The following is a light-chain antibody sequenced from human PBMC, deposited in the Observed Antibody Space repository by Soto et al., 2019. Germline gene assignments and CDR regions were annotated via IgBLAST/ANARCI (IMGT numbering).Light chain of an antibody. V-gene: IGKV1-17*03. CDR1: QAISHY. CDR3: LQHNTYPLS. Sequence: DIQMTQSPSAMFASVGGRVTITCRASQAISHYLAWFHQRPGKVPKRLIYGASTLQSGVTSRLSGSGSGTEFTLTISSLQPEDFGTYYCLQHNTYPLSVGGGTKVEIK. J-gene: IGKJ4*01. CDR2: GAS.